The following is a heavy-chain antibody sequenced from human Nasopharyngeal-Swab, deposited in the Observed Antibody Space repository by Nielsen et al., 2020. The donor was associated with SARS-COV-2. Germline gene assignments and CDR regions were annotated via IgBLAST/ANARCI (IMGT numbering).Heavy chain of an antibody. CDR2: IYYSGST. CDR1: GGSISSYY. Sequence: SETLSLTCTVPGGSISSYYWSWIRQPPGKGLEWIGYIYYSGSTNYNPSLKSRVTISVDTSKNQFSLKLSSVTAADTAVYYCARQLDYYDSSGYYLRYFDYWGQGTLVTVSS. V-gene: IGHV4-59*08. D-gene: IGHD3-22*01. J-gene: IGHJ4*02. CDR3: ARQLDYYDSSGYYLRYFDY.